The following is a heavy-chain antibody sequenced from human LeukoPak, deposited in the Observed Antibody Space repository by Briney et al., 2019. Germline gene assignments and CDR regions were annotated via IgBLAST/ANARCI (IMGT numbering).Heavy chain of an antibody. V-gene: IGHV1-2*02. CDR1: GYTFTGYY. CDR2: INANSGDT. D-gene: IGHD3-22*01. Sequence: ASVKVSCKASGYTFTGYYMHWVRQAPGQGLEWMGWINANSGDTKYAQKFQGRVTMTRDTSISTAYMELSRLRSDDTAMYYCAREISGYSDYWGQGSLVTVSS. CDR3: AREISGYSDY. J-gene: IGHJ4*02.